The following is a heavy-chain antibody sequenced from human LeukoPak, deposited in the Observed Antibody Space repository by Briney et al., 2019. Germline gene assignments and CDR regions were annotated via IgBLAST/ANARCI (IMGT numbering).Heavy chain of an antibody. CDR1: GFTFSSYW. D-gene: IGHD6-13*01. CDR2: IWFDGGNK. J-gene: IGHJ4*02. CDR3: AKRRTAAAGIFDY. V-gene: IGHV3-33*06. Sequence: PGGSLRLSCAASGFTFSSYWMSWVRQAPGKGLEWVAVIWFDGGNKYYADSVRGRFTISRDNSKNTLYLQMNSLRAEDTAVYYCAKRRTAAAGIFDYWGQGTLVTVSS.